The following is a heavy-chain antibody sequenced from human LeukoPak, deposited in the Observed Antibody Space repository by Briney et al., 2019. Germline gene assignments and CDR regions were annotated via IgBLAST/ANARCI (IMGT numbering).Heavy chain of an antibody. Sequence: GGSLRLSCAASGFTFSSYAMHWVRQAPGKGLEWVAVISYDGSNKYYADSVKGRFTISRDNSKNTLYLQMNSLRAEDTAVYYCARSIADRRDYYYMDVWGKGTTVTVSS. CDR3: ARSIADRRDYYYMDV. CDR2: ISYDGSNK. V-gene: IGHV3-30*01. J-gene: IGHJ6*03. CDR1: GFTFSSYA. D-gene: IGHD6-6*01.